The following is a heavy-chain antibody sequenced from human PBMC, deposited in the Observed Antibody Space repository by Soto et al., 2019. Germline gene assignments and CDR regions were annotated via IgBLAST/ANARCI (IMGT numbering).Heavy chain of an antibody. V-gene: IGHV1-3*01. CDR3: ARGKGLEENYFYRGLDI. J-gene: IGHJ6*02. CDR1: GYTFSTYG. D-gene: IGHD1-1*01. Sequence: ASVKVSCKASGYTFSTYGMHWVRQAPGQSLEWMDWLNGGTGQTRYSQRFQDRVIITRDTSASTGYMELSSLRSEDTAVYYCARGKGLEENYFYRGLDIWGQGTTVTVS. CDR2: LNGGTGQT.